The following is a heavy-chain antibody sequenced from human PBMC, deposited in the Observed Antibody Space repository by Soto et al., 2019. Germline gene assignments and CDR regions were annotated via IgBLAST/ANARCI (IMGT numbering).Heavy chain of an antibody. D-gene: IGHD2-15*01. CDR1: GGSFSGYY. CDR3: ARGPENYCSGGSCSTLDY. J-gene: IGHJ4*02. V-gene: IGHV4-34*01. Sequence: SETLSLTCAVYGGSFSGYYWSWIRQPPGKGLEWIGEINHSGSTNYNPSLKSRVAISVDTSKNQFSLKLSSVTAADTAVYYCARGPENYCSGGSCSTLDYWGQGTLVTVSS. CDR2: INHSGST.